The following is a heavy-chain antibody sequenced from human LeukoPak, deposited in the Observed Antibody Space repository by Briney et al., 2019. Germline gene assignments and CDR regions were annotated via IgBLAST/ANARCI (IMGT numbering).Heavy chain of an antibody. Sequence: SGGSLRLSCAASGFTFSSYAMSWVRQAPGKGLKWVSAISGSGGNTYYADSVKGRFTISRDNSKNTLYLQMNSLRAEDTAVYYCAKGVAAAGNRRDWFDPWGQGTLVTVSS. V-gene: IGHV3-23*01. CDR3: AKGVAAAGNRRDWFDP. CDR2: ISGSGGNT. CDR1: GFTFSSYA. D-gene: IGHD6-13*01. J-gene: IGHJ5*02.